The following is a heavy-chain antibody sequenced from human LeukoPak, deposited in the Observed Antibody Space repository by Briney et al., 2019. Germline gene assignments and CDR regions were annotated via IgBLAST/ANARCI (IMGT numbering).Heavy chain of an antibody. CDR1: GFTFSSYA. CDR2: ISYDGNNK. Sequence: QSEGSLRLSCAASGFTFSSYAMHWVRQAPGKGLEWVAVISYDGNNKYYADSVKGRFTISRDNSKNTLYLQMNSLRAEDTAVYYCARDYYDSSGFFVYYYGMDVWGQGTTVTVSS. J-gene: IGHJ6*02. V-gene: IGHV3-30-3*01. CDR3: ARDYYDSSGFFVYYYGMDV. D-gene: IGHD3-22*01.